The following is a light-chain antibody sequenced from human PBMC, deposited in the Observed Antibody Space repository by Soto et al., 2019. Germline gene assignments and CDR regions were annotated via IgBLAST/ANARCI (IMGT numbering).Light chain of an antibody. Sequence: EIVLTQSPATLSLSPGERATLSCRASQSVSSYLAWYQQKPGQAPRLLIYDASNRATGIPARFSGSGSGTDFTLTISSLEPEDFAVYYCQQRSNWPSFTFGPGTKVDI. J-gene: IGKJ3*01. CDR1: QSVSSY. CDR3: QQRSNWPSFT. CDR2: DAS. V-gene: IGKV3-11*01.